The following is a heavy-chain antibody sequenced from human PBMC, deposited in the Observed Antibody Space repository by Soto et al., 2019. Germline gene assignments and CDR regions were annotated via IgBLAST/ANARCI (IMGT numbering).Heavy chain of an antibody. V-gene: IGHV1-3*01. D-gene: IGHD2-15*01. CDR2: INPDNGNT. Sequence: QVQLVQSGAEVKKPGASVKISCKASGYTFTRYTMNWVRQAPGQRLEWMGWINPDNGNTKSSQKFQDRVIITRDTSASTAYMDLGSLRSEDTAVYYCAGGIATGQLDPWGQGTLVTVSS. J-gene: IGHJ5*02. CDR1: GYTFTRYT. CDR3: AGGIATGQLDP.